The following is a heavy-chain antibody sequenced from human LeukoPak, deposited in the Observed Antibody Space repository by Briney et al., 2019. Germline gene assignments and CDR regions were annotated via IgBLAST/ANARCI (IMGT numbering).Heavy chain of an antibody. D-gene: IGHD6-19*01. CDR2: INPNSGGT. J-gene: IGHJ4*02. CDR1: GYTFTDYS. V-gene: IGHV1-2*02. Sequence: ASVKVSCKASGYTFTDYSIHWVRQAPGQGLEWMGWINPNSGGTNSAQKFQGRVTMTKDTSISTAYMELSRLRSDDTAVYFCARAIAVLDYWGQGTLVTVSS. CDR3: ARAIAVLDY.